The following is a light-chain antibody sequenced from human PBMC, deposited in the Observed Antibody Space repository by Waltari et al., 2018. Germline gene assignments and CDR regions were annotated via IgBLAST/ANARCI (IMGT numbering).Light chain of an antibody. Sequence: QSVLTQTPSASGTPGQRVTISCSGSLSNIGVNPVNWYHPPAGPAPKLLISNTGQWPSGVPDRFYASKSGASASLAISGLQSEDEGDYHCAAWDDGLNAWVFGGGTKVTVL. CDR2: NTG. J-gene: IGLJ3*02. CDR3: AAWDDGLNAWV. CDR1: LSNIGVNP. V-gene: IGLV1-44*01.